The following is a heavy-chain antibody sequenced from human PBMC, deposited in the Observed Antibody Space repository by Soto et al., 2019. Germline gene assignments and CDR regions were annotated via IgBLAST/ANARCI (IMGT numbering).Heavy chain of an antibody. CDR1: GYTFSSYH. J-gene: IGHJ4*02. CDR2: ISAYNGNT. CDR3: ARWSVPATAYLAY. D-gene: IGHD2-2*01. V-gene: IGHV1-18*01. Sequence: ASVKVSCKASGYTFSSYHISWVRQAPGQGLEWMGWISAYNGNTNYAQKLQGRVTMTRNTSISTAYMELSSLRSEDTAVYYCARWSVPATAYLAYWGQGTLVTVSS.